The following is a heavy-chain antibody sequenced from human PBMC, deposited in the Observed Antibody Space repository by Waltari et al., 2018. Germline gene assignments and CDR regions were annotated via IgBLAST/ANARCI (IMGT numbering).Heavy chain of an antibody. J-gene: IGHJ4*02. CDR1: GGSISSNY. D-gene: IGHD6-6*01. Sequence: QVQLQESGPGLVKPSETLSLTCTVSGGSISSNYWCWIWKRPGKGLEWNGYIYYSESINFSPPLKSRVTISVDTSKNQFSRKLSSVTAADTALYYCARYYFEYSSAHFDYWGQGTLVTVSS. CDR2: IYYSESI. CDR3: ARYYFEYSSAHFDY. V-gene: IGHV4-59*01.